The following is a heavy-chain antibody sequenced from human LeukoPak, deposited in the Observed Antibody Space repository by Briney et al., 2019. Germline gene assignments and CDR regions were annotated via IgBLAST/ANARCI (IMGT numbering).Heavy chain of an antibody. J-gene: IGHJ4*02. Sequence: GGSLRLSCAASGFTFSSYAMSRVRQAPGKGLEWVSAISGSGGSTYYADSVKGRFTISRDNSKNTLYLQMNSLRAEDTAVYYCAKSTNYDILTGYPYWGQGTLVTVSS. CDR1: GFTFSSYA. D-gene: IGHD3-9*01. CDR3: AKSTNYDILTGYPY. CDR2: ISGSGGST. V-gene: IGHV3-23*01.